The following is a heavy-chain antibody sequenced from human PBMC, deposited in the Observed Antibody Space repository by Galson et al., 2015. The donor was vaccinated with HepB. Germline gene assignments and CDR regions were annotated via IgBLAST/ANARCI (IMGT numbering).Heavy chain of an antibody. CDR3: AKDLGSSGLYGMDV. CDR1: GFTFSSYG. CDR2: ISYDGSNK. Sequence: SLRLSCAASGFTFSSYGMHWVRQAPGKGLEWVAVISYDGSNKYYADSVKGRFTISRDDSKNTLYLQMNSLRAEDTAVYYCAKDLGSSGLYGMDVWGRGTTVTVSS. D-gene: IGHD6-19*01. J-gene: IGHJ6*02. V-gene: IGHV3-30*18.